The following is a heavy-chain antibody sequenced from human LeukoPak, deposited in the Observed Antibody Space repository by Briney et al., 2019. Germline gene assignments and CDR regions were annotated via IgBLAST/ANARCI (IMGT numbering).Heavy chain of an antibody. J-gene: IGHJ3*02. Sequence: TTSETLSLTCTVSGDSFSRNTYSWGWIRQPPGKGLEWIGSIYYTGRTFYNPSLKSRVTISVDTSKNQFSLKLSSVTAADTAAYYCARRGSMGGSFVGAFDIWGQGTMVTVSS. CDR1: GDSFSRNTYS. D-gene: IGHD1-26*01. CDR3: ARRGSMGGSFVGAFDI. CDR2: IYYTGRT. V-gene: IGHV4-39*01.